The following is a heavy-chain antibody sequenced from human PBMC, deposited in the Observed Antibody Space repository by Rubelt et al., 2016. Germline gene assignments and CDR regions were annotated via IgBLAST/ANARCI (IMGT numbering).Heavy chain of an antibody. CDR1: GGSISSSDYY. CDR3: AILTGSSSRWFDP. D-gene: IGHD6-6*01. J-gene: IGHJ5*02. CDR2: IYHSGST. Sequence: QLQLQESGPGLVKPSETLSLTCTVSGGSISSSDYYWAWIRQPPGKGLEWIGSIYHSGSTNYNPSLKSRVTISVDTSQNQCSLRLTSVTAADTAVYYCAILTGSSSRWFDPWGQGTLVTVSS. V-gene: IGHV4-39*07.